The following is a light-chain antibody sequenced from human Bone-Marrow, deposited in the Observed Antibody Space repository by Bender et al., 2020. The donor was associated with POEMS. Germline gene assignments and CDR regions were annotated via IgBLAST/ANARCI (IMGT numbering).Light chain of an antibody. CDR2: DVS. V-gene: IGLV2-14*03. CDR3: SSFGGSNSPV. CDR1: SSDVGGYDY. J-gene: IGLJ7*01. Sequence: QSALTQSRSVSGSPGQSVTISCTGTSSDVGGYDYVSWYQQHPGKAPKLMIYDVSNRPSGVSNRFSGSKSGNTASLTISGLQAEDEADYYCSSFGGSNSPVFGGGTLLTVL.